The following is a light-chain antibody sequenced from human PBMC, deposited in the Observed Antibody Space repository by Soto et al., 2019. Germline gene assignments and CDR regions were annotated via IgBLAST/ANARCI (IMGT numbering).Light chain of an antibody. CDR2: AAS. V-gene: IGKV1-39*01. CDR3: QQRYSTPLT. J-gene: IGKJ4*01. CDR1: QSISSY. Sequence: DIQMTQSPSSLSASVGDRVTITCRASQSISSYLNWYQQKPGKAPKLLIYAASSLQSGVPSRFSGSGSGTDFTLTISSLQPEDFATYSCQQRYSTPLTFGGETQVEIK.